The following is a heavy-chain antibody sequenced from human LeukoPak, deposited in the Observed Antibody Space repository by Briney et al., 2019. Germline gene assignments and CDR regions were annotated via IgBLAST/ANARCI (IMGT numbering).Heavy chain of an antibody. D-gene: IGHD3-16*01. CDR2: VWPGDSHT. CDR1: GYDFTTNK. Sequence: GESLKISCKGSGYDFTTNKIAWFRQRPGEALEWMGLVWPGDSHTRYSPSFQGQVTMSADKSVNTAYLQWSSLKASDTAKYYCSRLGDKLIQCSIFQFFDPWGPGTQVIVSP. J-gene: IGHJ5*02. V-gene: IGHV5-51*01. CDR3: SRLGDKLIQCSIFQFFDP.